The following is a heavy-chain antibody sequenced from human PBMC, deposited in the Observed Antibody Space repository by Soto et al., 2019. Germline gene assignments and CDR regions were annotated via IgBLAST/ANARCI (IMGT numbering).Heavy chain of an antibody. CDR2: IVVGTGNT. D-gene: IGHD1-20*01. CDR3: EADRLPTDRYKWVDP. Sequence: SVKVSCKASGFNFGSSAIQWVRQARGHRLEWIGWIVVGTGNTNYAQKFQERVTITRDMSTSTAYMELSSLISEDTAVYYCEADRLPTDRYKWVDPWGLGTLVTVSS. CDR1: GFNFGSSA. V-gene: IGHV1-58*02. J-gene: IGHJ5*02.